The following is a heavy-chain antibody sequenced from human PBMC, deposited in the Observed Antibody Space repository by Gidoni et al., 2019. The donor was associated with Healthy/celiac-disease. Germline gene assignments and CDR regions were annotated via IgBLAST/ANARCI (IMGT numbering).Heavy chain of an antibody. CDR2: IIPIFGTA. CDR3: AREGGDSGSYSLHYMDV. Sequence: QVQLVQSGAEVKKPGFSVKVSCKASGGTFSSYAISWVRQARGQGLAWMGGIIPIFGTANYAQKFQGRVTITADESTSTAYMELSSLRSEDTAVYYCAREGGDSGSYSLHYMDVWGKGTTVTVSS. J-gene: IGHJ6*03. CDR1: GGTFSSYA. V-gene: IGHV1-69*01. D-gene: IGHD1-26*01.